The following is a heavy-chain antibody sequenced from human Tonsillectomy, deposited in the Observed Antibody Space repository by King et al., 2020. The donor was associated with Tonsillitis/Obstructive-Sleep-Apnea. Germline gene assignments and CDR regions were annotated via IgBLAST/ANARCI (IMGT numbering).Heavy chain of an antibody. CDR2: IIDSGGT. Sequence: VQLQQWGAGLLQPSETLSLTCAVYGGSFSANYWSLIRQHPGKGLEWSGEIIDSGGTNYNQSLKSRVTISVDTSKSQFSLNMSSVTASDTAVYYCARGSYTYNAMDVWGQGTTVTVSS. CDR3: ARGSYTYNAMDV. D-gene: IGHD1-14*01. J-gene: IGHJ6*02. V-gene: IGHV4-34*01. CDR1: GGSFSANY.